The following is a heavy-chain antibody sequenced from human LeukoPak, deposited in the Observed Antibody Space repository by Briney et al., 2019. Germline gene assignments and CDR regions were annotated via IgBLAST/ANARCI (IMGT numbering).Heavy chain of an antibody. CDR3: ATDYYYDSSGYSPFDY. CDR1: GGTFSSYA. J-gene: IGHJ4*02. V-gene: IGHV1-24*01. CDR2: FDPEDGET. Sequence: ASVKVSCKASGGTFSSYAISWVRQAPGKGLEWMGGFDPEDGETIYAQKFQGRVTMTEDTSTDTAYMELSSLRSEDTAVYYCATDYYYDSSGYSPFDYWGQGTLVTVSS. D-gene: IGHD3-22*01.